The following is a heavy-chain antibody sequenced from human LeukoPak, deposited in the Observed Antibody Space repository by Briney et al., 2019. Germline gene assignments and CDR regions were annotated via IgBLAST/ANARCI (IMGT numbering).Heavy chain of an antibody. J-gene: IGHJ1*01. Sequence: SETLSLTCTLSGGSISTTSFYWGWIRQPPGKGLEWLGSIYFRGTTYYNPSLKSRVTMSADTSKNQFSLKLSSVIAADTAVYYCARRMLNYGPEDWDQGTLVTVS. CDR2: IYFRGTT. D-gene: IGHD3-16*01. CDR1: GGSISTTSFY. V-gene: IGHV4-39*01. CDR3: ARRMLNYGPED.